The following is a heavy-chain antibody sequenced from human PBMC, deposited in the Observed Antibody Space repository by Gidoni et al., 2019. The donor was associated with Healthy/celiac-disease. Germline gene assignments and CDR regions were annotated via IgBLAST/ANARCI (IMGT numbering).Heavy chain of an antibody. V-gene: IGHV4-34*01. CDR1: GGSFSGYY. CDR3: ARGAGYDFWSGYFNPLDY. D-gene: IGHD3-3*01. J-gene: IGHJ4*02. Sequence: QVQLQQWGAGLLKPSETLSLTCAVYGGSFSGYYWSWIRQPPGKGLEWIGEINHSGSTNYNPSLKSRVTISVDTSKNQFSLKLSSVTAADTAVYYCARGAGYDFWSGYFNPLDYWGQGTLVTVSS. CDR2: INHSGST.